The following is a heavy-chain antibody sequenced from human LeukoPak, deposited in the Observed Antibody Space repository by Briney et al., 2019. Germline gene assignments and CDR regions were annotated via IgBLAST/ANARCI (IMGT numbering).Heavy chain of an antibody. CDR3: ARGPTGYGGYVHY. J-gene: IGHJ4*02. Sequence: ASVKVSCKASGYTFTGYYMRWGRQAPERGVEWMGWINPNSGGTNYAQKFRGRVTMTRDTAISTAYMELSRLRSDDTAAYYCARGPTGYGGYVHYWGQGTLVTVSS. CDR2: INPNSGGT. D-gene: IGHD5-12*01. CDR1: GYTFTGYY. V-gene: IGHV1-2*02.